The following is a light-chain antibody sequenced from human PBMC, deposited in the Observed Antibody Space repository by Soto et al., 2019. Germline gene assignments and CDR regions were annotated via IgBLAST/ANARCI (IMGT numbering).Light chain of an antibody. CDR3: QQRTNWPDT. CDR1: QSIGSS. Sequence: EIVLTQSPDTLSLSPGERATLSCRASQSIGSSLAWYQQKPGQAPRLLMYGSYHRATGIPARFSGSGSGTDFTLTISSLEPKDFAVYYCQQRTNWPDTFGQGTRLEIK. V-gene: IGKV3-11*01. CDR2: GSY. J-gene: IGKJ5*01.